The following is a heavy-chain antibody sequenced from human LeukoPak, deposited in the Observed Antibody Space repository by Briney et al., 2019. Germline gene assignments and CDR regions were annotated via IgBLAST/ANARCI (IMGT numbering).Heavy chain of an antibody. CDR1: GFTFSSYN. Sequence: PGGSLRLSCAGSGFTFSSYNMNWIRQAPGKGLEWVSFISTVGTDIYYADSVKDRFTISSNNASNSSYLQMNSLTAADTPGYYFATILAGTSYTYWGQRTLVTVSS. CDR2: ISTVGTDI. CDR3: ATILAGTSYTY. D-gene: IGHD2-2*01. V-gene: IGHV3-21*01. J-gene: IGHJ4*02.